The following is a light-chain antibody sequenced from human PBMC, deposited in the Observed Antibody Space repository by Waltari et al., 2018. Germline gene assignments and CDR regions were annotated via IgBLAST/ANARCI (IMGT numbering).Light chain of an antibody. Sequence: EIVLTQSPGTPSLSPGARATLSCRASQSVSRSLAWYPQKPGQAPRLLIYGASSRATGVPDRFSGSGSGTDFSLTISGLQPEDFAVYYCQHYVRLPATFGQGTKVEI. CDR3: QHYVRLPAT. V-gene: IGKV3-20*01. J-gene: IGKJ1*01. CDR1: QSVSRS. CDR2: GAS.